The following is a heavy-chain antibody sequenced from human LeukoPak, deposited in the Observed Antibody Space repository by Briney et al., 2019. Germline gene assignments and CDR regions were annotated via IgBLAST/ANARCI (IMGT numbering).Heavy chain of an antibody. CDR1: GGSISSGSYY. J-gene: IGHJ4*02. V-gene: IGHV4-61*02. CDR2: IYTSGST. D-gene: IGHD1-1*01. CDR3: ARDRTKTGFFDY. Sequence: SQTLSLTCTVSGGSISSGSYYWSWIRQPAGKGLEWIGRIYTSGSTNYNPSLKSRVTISVDTSKNQFSLKLSSVTAADTAVYYCARDRTKTGFFDYWGQGTLVTVSS.